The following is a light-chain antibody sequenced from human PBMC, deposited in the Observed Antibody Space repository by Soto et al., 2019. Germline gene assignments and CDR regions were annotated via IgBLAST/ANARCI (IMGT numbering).Light chain of an antibody. CDR2: DVS. Sequence: QSALTQPASLSGSPGQSITISCTGTSSDVGGYNYVSWYQQHPGKAPKLMIYDVSNRPSAVSNRFSGSKSGNTASLTISGLQAEDEADYYCSSYRASSTTHDVFGTGAKLTVL. CDR1: SSDVGGYNY. CDR3: SSYRASSTTHDV. V-gene: IGLV2-14*03. J-gene: IGLJ1*01.